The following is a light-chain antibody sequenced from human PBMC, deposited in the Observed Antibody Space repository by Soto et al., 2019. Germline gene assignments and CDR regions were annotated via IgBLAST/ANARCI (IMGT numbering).Light chain of an antibody. CDR2: DAS. J-gene: IGKJ1*01. V-gene: IGKV1-5*01. CDR3: QHMRT. Sequence: DIQMTQSPSTLSASIGARVTITCRASQNINNWIAWYQQKPGKAPKFLIYDASTLESGVPSRFSGSGGGTEFSLTISSLQPDDVGSYYCQHMRTFGQGTKVDIK. CDR1: QNINNW.